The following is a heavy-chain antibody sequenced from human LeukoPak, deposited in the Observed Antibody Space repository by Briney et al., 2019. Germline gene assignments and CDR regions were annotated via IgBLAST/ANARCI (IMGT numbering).Heavy chain of an antibody. D-gene: IGHD3-10*01. V-gene: IGHV4-39*01. J-gene: IGHJ1*01. CDR1: GGSISSSSYY. CDR3: ARQIGFITMVRGVTAEYFQH. Sequence: PSETLSLTCTVSGGSISSSSYYWGWIRQPPGKGLEWIGSIYYSGSTYYNPSLKSRVTISVDTFKNQFSLKLSSVTAADTAVYYCARQIGFITMVRGVTAEYFQHWGQGTLVTVSS. CDR2: IYYSGST.